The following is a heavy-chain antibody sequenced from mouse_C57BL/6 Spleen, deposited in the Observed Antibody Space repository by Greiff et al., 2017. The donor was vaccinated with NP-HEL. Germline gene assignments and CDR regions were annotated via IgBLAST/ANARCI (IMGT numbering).Heavy chain of an antibody. Sequence: EVKLMESGGGLVKPGGSLKLSCAASGFTFSSYAMSWVRQTPEKRLEWVATISDGGSYTYYPDNVKGRFTISRDNAKNNLYLQMSHLKSEDTAMYYCAREDDYVLDYWGQGTTLTVSS. D-gene: IGHD2-4*01. V-gene: IGHV5-4*01. CDR3: AREDDYVLDY. J-gene: IGHJ2*01. CDR2: ISDGGSYT. CDR1: GFTFSSYA.